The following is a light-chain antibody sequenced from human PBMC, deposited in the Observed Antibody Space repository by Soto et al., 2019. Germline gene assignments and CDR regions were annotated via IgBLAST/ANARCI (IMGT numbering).Light chain of an antibody. CDR3: QQSYNTLPT. J-gene: IGKJ1*01. Sequence: DIQMTQSPSSLSASVGDRVTITCRASQSISSYLNWYQQKPGKAPKLLIYAASTLQSGVPSRFSGSGSGPDFTLTISSLQPADFATYYCQQSYNTLPTFGQGTKVDIK. V-gene: IGKV1-39*01. CDR1: QSISSY. CDR2: AAS.